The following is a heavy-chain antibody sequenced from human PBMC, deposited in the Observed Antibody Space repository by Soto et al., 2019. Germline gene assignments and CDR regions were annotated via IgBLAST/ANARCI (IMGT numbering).Heavy chain of an antibody. D-gene: IGHD1-1*01. CDR1: DCSISYLY. CDR3: AKDIFRTTEVVGVCSTVLEI. CDR2: VYYPGST. V-gene: IGHV4-59*11. J-gene: IGHJ3*02. Sequence: SDCSISYLYLLLIIQYTRKGLEWLVYVYYPGSTNYSPSLRSRVSISVDTSKNEFSLRLSSVTAADTAVYYCAKDIFRTTEVVGVCSTVLEIWGQGT.